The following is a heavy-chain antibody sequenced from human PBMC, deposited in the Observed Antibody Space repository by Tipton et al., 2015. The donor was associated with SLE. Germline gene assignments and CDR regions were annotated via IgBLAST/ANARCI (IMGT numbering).Heavy chain of an antibody. CDR3: ARGVPLTHDAFDI. V-gene: IGHV4-34*01. Sequence: AGLVKPSETLSLTYAVYGGSFSGYYWSWIRQPPGKGLEWIGEINHSGSTNYNPSLESRVTISVDTSKNQFSLKLSSVTAADTAVYYCARGVPLTHDAFDIWGQGTMVTVSS. CDR2: INHSGST. CDR1: GGSFSGYY. J-gene: IGHJ3*02.